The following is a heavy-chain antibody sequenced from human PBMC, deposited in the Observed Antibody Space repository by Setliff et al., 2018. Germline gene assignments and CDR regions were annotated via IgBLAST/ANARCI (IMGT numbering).Heavy chain of an antibody. CDR2: INNYNFNT. J-gene: IGHJ6*04. CDR1: GYTFTNFG. D-gene: IGHD2-2*01. V-gene: IGHV1-18*01. CDR3: ARGGVDCSTTSCPRPLDV. Sequence: ASVKVSCKASGYTFTNFGITWVRQAPGQGLEWMGWINNYNFNTNYAQKLQGRVTMAIDTSTSTAYMELRSLRSDDTAVYYCARGGVDCSTTSCPRPLDVWGKGTTVTVSS.